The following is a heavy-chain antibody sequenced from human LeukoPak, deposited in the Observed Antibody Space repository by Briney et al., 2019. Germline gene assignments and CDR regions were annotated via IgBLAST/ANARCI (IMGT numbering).Heavy chain of an antibody. CDR3: ARECSSTSCNGGDAFDI. CDR2: INSNSGGT. Sequence: GASVKVSCKACGYTFTCYYMHWVRQAPGQGLEWMGWINSNSGGTNYAQKFQGRVTMTRDTSISTDYMELSRLRSDDTAVYYCARECSSTSCNGGDAFDIWGQGTMVTVSS. V-gene: IGHV1-2*02. D-gene: IGHD2-2*01. CDR1: GYTFTCYY. J-gene: IGHJ3*02.